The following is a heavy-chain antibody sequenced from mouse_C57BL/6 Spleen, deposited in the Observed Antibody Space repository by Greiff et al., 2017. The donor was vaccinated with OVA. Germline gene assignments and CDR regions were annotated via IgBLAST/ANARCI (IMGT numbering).Heavy chain of an antibody. CDR2: INPSTGGT. J-gene: IGHJ1*03. D-gene: IGHD1-1*01. CDR3: AREGYYGSSRYFDV. V-gene: IGHV1-42*01. CDR1: GYSFTGYY. Sequence: EVKLQESGPELVKPGASVKISCKASGYSFTGYYMNWVKQSPEKSLEWIGEINPSTGGTTYNQKFKAKATLTVDKSSSTAYMQLKSLTSEDSAVDYCAREGYYGSSRYFDVWGTGTTVTVSS.